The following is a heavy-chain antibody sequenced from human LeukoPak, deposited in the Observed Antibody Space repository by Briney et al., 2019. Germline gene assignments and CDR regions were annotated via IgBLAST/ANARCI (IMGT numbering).Heavy chain of an antibody. V-gene: IGHV3-23*01. CDR2: ISGSGGYT. D-gene: IGHD6-13*01. CDR1: GFTFSSYA. Sequence: GGSLRLSCAASGFTFSSYAMSWVRQAPGKGLEWVSAISGSGGYTYYADSVRGRFTISRGNSKNTLYLQMNSLRAEDTAVYYCAKRSGGQQPYGINWFDPWGQGTLVTVSS. J-gene: IGHJ5*02. CDR3: AKRSGGQQPYGINWFDP.